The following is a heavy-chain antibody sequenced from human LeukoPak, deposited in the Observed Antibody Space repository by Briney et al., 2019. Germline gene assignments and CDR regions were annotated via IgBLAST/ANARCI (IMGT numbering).Heavy chain of an antibody. CDR3: VSHSSWLSEDAFDI. J-gene: IGHJ3*02. D-gene: IGHD6-13*01. CDR1: GYSFTSYW. Sequence: GESLKISCKASGYSFTSYWIGWVRQMPGKGLEWMGIIYPGDSDTRYSPSFQGQVIISADKSISTAYLQWSSLKASDTAMYYCVSHSSWLSEDAFDIWGQGTMVTVSS. V-gene: IGHV5-51*01. CDR2: IYPGDSDT.